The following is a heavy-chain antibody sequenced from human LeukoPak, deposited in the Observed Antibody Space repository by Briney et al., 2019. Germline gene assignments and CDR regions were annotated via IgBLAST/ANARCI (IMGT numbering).Heavy chain of an antibody. D-gene: IGHD3-10*01. CDR1: GGSFSGYY. Sequence: SETLSLTCAVYGGSFSGYYGSWIRQPPGKGLEWIGEINHSGSTNYNPSLESRVTISVDTSKNQFSLKLSSVTAADTAVYYCASAATRSPTYYYGSGTHSRGYGMDVWGQGTTVTVSS. CDR3: ASAATRSPTYYYGSGTHSRGYGMDV. V-gene: IGHV4-34*01. CDR2: INHSGST. J-gene: IGHJ6*02.